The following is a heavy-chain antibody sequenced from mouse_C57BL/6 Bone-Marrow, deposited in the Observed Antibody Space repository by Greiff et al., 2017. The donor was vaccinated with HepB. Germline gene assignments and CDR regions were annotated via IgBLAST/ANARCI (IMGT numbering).Heavy chain of an antibody. CDR2: ISYSGST. CDR3: ARGDWDPYWYFDV. D-gene: IGHD4-1*01. V-gene: IGHV3-8*01. CDR1: GYSITRDY. Sequence: EVQLQESGPGLAKPSQTLSLTCSVTGYSITRDYWNWIRKFPGNKLEYMGYISYSGSTYYNPSLKSRISITRDTSKNQYYLQLNSVTTEDTATYYCARGDWDPYWYFDVWGTGTTVTVSS. J-gene: IGHJ1*03.